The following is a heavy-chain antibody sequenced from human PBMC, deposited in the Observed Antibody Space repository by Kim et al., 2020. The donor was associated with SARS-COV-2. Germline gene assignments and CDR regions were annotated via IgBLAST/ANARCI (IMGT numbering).Heavy chain of an antibody. Sequence: SVKVSCKASGGTFSSYAISWVRQAPGQGLEWMGRIIPIFGTANYAQKFQGRVTITADESTSTAYMELSSLRSEDTAVYYCARGNYYGSGSYYPVDYWGQGTLVTVSS. CDR1: GGTFSSYA. CDR3: ARGNYYGSGSYYPVDY. CDR2: IIPIFGTA. J-gene: IGHJ4*02. V-gene: IGHV1-69*13. D-gene: IGHD3-10*01.